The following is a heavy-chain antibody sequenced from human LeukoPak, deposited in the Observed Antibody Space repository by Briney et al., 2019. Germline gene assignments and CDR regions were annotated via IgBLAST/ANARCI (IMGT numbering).Heavy chain of an antibody. CDR3: ARDWEGWFDP. CDR1: GYTFTSYY. CDR2: INPSGGST. V-gene: IGHV1-46*03. D-gene: IGHD1-26*01. J-gene: IGHJ5*02. Sequence: ASVKVSSKASGYTFTSYYMHWVRQAPGQGLEWMGIINPSGGSTSYAQKFQGRVTMTRDTSTSTVYMELSRLRSEDTAVYYCARDWEGWFDPWGQGTLVTVSS.